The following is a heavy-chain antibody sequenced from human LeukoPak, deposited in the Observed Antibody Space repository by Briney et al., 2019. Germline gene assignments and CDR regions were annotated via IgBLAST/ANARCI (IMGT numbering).Heavy chain of an antibody. J-gene: IGHJ4*02. Sequence: GGSLRLSCAASGFTFSDNLMTWVRQAPGKGLEWVATIKQDGSENYYMDSVRGRFTISRVNAENSLFLQMTSLRTEDTAVYYCTKGGYATSWYWIYWGQGTLVTVSS. CDR1: GFTFSDNL. D-gene: IGHD2-2*01. CDR3: TKGGYATSWYWIY. CDR2: IKQDGSEN. V-gene: IGHV3-7*03.